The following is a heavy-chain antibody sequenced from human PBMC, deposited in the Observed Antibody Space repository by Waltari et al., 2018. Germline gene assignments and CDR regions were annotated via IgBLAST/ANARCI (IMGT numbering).Heavy chain of an antibody. D-gene: IGHD5-12*01. CDR3: ARVGYSGYEFDY. Sequence: QVQLVQSGAEVKKTGASVKVYCKASGSTFPSYDINWVRQATGQGLEWMGWMNPNSGNTGYAQKFQGRVTMTRNTSISTAYMELSSLRSEDTAVYYCARVGYSGYEFDYWGQGTLVTVSS. CDR1: GSTFPSYD. CDR2: MNPNSGNT. J-gene: IGHJ4*02. V-gene: IGHV1-8*01.